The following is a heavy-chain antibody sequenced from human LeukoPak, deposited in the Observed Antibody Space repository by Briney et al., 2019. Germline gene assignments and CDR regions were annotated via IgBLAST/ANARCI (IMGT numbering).Heavy chain of an antibody. CDR3: AKDGGLWVSAHWGDS. CDR2: IIASGGST. J-gene: IGHJ4*02. D-gene: IGHD7-27*01. CDR1: GFTFSSYA. Sequence: GGSLRLSCATSGFTFSSYAMSWVRQAPGKGLEWVSGIIASGGSTYYADSVKGRFTISRDNSKNTLYLQMNSLRAEDTAVYYCAKDGGLWVSAHWGDSWGRGTLVTVSS. V-gene: IGHV3-23*01.